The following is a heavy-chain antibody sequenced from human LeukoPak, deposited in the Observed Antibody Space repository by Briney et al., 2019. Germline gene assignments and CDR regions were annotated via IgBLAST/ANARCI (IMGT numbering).Heavy chain of an antibody. CDR2: IYHSGST. CDR1: GGSISSGGYS. D-gene: IGHD3-22*01. J-gene: IGHJ5*02. V-gene: IGHV4-30-2*01. CDR3: ARSSMKYYYDSSGYYGLDP. Sequence: SETLSLTCAVSGGSISSGGYSWSWIRQPPGKGLEWIGYIYHSGSTYYNPSLKSRVTISVDRSKNQFSLKLSSVTAADTAVYYCARSSMKYYYDSSGYYGLDPWGQGTLVTVSS.